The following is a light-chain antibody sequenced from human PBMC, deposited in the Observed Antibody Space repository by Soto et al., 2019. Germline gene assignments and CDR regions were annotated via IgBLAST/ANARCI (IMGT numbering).Light chain of an antibody. Sequence: EIVLTQSPGTLSLSPGDRATLSCRASQSVSSNYLAWYQQKPDQAPRLLIYGASSRATGIPDRFSGSGSGTDFTLTISRLEPEDFAVYYCQRYGTSLPLTFGGGTKVEIK. V-gene: IGKV3-20*01. CDR2: GAS. J-gene: IGKJ4*01. CDR3: QRYGTSLPLT. CDR1: QSVSSNY.